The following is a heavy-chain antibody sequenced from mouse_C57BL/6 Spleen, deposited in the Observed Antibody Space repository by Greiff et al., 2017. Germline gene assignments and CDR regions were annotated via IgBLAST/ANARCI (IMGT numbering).Heavy chain of an antibody. V-gene: IGHV5-9*01. J-gene: IGHJ4*01. D-gene: IGHD1-1*01. CDR3: ARRGGSSLYAMDY. CDR2: ISGGGGNT. CDR1: GFTFSSYT. Sequence: EVQLVESGGGLVKPGGSLKLSCAASGFTFSSYTMSWVRQTPEKRLEWVATISGGGGNTYYQDSVKGRFTISRDNTKNTLYLQMSSLRSEDTALYYCARRGGSSLYAMDYWGQGTSVTVSS.